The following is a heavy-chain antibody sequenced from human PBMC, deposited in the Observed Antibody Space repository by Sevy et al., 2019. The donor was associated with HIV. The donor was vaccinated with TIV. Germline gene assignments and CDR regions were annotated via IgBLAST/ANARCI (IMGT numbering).Heavy chain of an antibody. CDR2: ISYHGRNK. D-gene: IGHD3-9*01. Sequence: GGSLRLSCAASGFTFSTYGMHWVRQAPGKGLEWVAVISYHGRNKFYGDSVEGRFTISRDNSKKTPYLQMNSLRAEDTAVYYCAKDFTGYNGMDVWGQGTMVTVSS. CDR1: GFTFSTYG. J-gene: IGHJ6*02. V-gene: IGHV3-30*18. CDR3: AKDFTGYNGMDV.